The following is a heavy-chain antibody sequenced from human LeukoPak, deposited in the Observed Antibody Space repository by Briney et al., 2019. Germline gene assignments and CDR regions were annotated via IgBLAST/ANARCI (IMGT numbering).Heavy chain of an antibody. CDR1: GGSISSYY. Sequence: SETLSLTCTVSGGSISSYYWSWIRQPAGKGLEWIGRIYTSGRTTYNPSLKSRVTMSVDTPKTQFSLNLSSVTAADTAVYYCARDYPYYDILTGYYDTRSFFDYWGQGTLVTVSS. J-gene: IGHJ4*02. D-gene: IGHD3-9*01. CDR3: ARDYPYYDILTGYYDTRSFFDY. V-gene: IGHV4-4*07. CDR2: IYTSGRT.